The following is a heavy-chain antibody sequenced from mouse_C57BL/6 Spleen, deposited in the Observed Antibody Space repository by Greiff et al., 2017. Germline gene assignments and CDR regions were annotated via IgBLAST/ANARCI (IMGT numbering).Heavy chain of an antibody. V-gene: IGHV5-6*01. D-gene: IGHD2-4*01. CDR3: ARHDYVAY. CDR1: GFTFSSYG. J-gene: IGHJ3*01. Sequence: EVKLVESGGDLVKPGGSLTLSCAASGFTFSSYGMSWVRQTPEKRLEWGATISSGGRFTYSPDSVKGRFTISRDHAKNTLYLQMSRLKSEDTAMYYCARHDYVAYWGQGTLVTVSA. CDR2: ISSGGRFT.